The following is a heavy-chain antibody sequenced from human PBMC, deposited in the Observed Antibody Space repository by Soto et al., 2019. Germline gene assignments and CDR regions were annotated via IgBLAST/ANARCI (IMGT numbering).Heavy chain of an antibody. Sequence: LSLTCSVSGGSISDYYWSWIRQPPGKGLEWIGYIYYGWNTNYNPSLKSRVTISVDTSKNQFSLKLISVTAADTAVYYCARDREYYESSGLYFDYWGQGTLVTVSS. CDR2: IYYGWNT. D-gene: IGHD3-22*01. V-gene: IGHV4-59*01. J-gene: IGHJ4*02. CDR3: ARDREYYESSGLYFDY. CDR1: GGSISDYY.